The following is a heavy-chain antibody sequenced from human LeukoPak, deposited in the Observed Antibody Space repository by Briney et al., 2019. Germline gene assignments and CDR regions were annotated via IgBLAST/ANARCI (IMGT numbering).Heavy chain of an antibody. V-gene: IGHV1-69*17. CDR1: GGTXISYX. CDR2: IIPIFGIA. Sequence: GGTXISYXISWVRQGPGQGLEWRGGIIPIFGIANYAQKFQGRVTITADKSTSTAYMELSSLRSEDTAVYYCAREEVLSRRDLNWFDPWGQGTLVTVSS. CDR3: AREEVLSRRDLNWFDP. D-gene: IGHD3-10*01. J-gene: IGHJ5*02.